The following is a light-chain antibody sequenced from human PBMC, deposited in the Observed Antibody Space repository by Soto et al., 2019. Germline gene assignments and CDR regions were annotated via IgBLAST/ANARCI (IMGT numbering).Light chain of an antibody. Sequence: QSVLTQPPSVSGAPGQRVTISCTGSSSNIGAGYDVHWYQQLPETAPKLLIYGNNNRPSGVPDRFSGSKSGTSASLAITGLQAEDEADYYCQSYDSSLSALVFGTGTKLTVL. V-gene: IGLV1-40*01. J-gene: IGLJ1*01. CDR1: SSNIGAGYD. CDR2: GNN. CDR3: QSYDSSLSALV.